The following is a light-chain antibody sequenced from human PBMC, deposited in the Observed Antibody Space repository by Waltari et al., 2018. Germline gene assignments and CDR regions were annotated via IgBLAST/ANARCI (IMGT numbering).Light chain of an antibody. Sequence: QSALTQPASVSGSPGQSITISCPGTSSDIGTYNVVSWYQQHPGKAPKLLIYDVTKRPSGVSNRFSGSKSGNTASLTLSVLQAEDEADYYCCSYAGSIASFGTGTKVAVL. V-gene: IGLV2-23*02. CDR1: SSDIGTYNV. J-gene: IGLJ1*01. CDR2: DVT. CDR3: CSYAGSIAS.